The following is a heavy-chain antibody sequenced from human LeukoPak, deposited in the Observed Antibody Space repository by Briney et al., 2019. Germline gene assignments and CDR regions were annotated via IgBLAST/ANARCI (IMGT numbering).Heavy chain of an antibody. V-gene: IGHV4-59*08. CDR1: GGSITSYY. CDR3: ARYDYSYYWDFDN. D-gene: IGHD4-11*01. Sequence: PSETLSLTCTVSGGSITSYYWSWIRQPPGKGLEWIGYNYYNQNINYNPSLKSRVTISVDTSKNQFSLKLRYVTAADTAVYYCARYDYSYYWDFDNWGQGTLVTVSS. J-gene: IGHJ4*02. CDR2: NYYNQNI.